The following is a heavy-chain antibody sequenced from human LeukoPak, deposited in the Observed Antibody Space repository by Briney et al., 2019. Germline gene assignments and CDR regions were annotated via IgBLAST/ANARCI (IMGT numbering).Heavy chain of an antibody. J-gene: IGHJ4*02. D-gene: IGHD6-13*01. V-gene: IGHV3-7*01. CDR3: ARDSSSWLIYFDY. Sequence: GGSLRLSCAASGFTFSSYWMSWVRQAPGKGLEWVANIKQDGSEKYYVDPVKGRFTISGDNAKNSLYLQMNSLRAEDTAVYYCARDSSSWLIYFDYWGQGTLVTVSS. CDR2: IKQDGSEK. CDR1: GFTFSSYW.